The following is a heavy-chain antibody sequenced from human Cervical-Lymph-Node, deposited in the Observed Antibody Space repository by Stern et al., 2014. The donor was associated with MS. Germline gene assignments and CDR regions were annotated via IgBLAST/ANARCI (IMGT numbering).Heavy chain of an antibody. V-gene: IGHV4-31*03. CDR1: GGSINSCGYY. J-gene: IGHJ4*02. CDR3: ARGPFGVLRYCDY. D-gene: IGHD2-15*01. CDR2: LGDSGHT. Sequence: QLQLQESGPGLVKPSQTLSLTCTVSGGSINSCGYYWARIRQHPGKGLVWIGYLGDSGHTYYNPCLESRVIISEDLYHHQFFLQMSSVTAADAAVYFCARGPFGVLRYCDYWGQGTLLTVSS.